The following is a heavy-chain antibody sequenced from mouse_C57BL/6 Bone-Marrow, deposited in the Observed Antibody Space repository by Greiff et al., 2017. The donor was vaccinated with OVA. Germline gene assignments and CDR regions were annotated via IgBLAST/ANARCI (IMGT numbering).Heavy chain of an antibody. Sequence: VQLVESGAELARPGASVKLSCKASGYTFTSYGISWVKQRTGKGLEWIGEIYPRSGNTYSNEKFKGKATLTADKSSSTAYMELRSLTSEGSAVYFGGGIYYGDYWGKGTTLTVS. CDR3: GGIYYGDY. CDR1: GYTFTSYG. J-gene: IGHJ2*01. V-gene: IGHV1-81*01. CDR2: IYPRSGNT. D-gene: IGHD2-1*01.